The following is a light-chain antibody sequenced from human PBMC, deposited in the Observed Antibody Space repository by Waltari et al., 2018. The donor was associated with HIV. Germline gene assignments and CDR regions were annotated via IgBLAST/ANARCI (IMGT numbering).Light chain of an antibody. CDR1: QSIGTN. Sequence: EIVMTQSPDTLSVSPGDRASLSCRASQSIGTNLAWYQHKPGQAPRLLIYGASTRATDIPARFSGSGSGTEFTLTISSLQSEDFAVYSCQQYHRWPPLTFGGGTKVEIK. J-gene: IGKJ4*01. V-gene: IGKV3-15*01. CDR2: GAS. CDR3: QQYHRWPPLT.